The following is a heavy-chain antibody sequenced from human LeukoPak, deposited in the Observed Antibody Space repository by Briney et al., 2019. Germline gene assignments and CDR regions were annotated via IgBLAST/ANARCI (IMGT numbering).Heavy chain of an antibody. Sequence: GGSLRLSCAASGFTFSSYAMSWVRQAPGKGLEWVSAISGSGGSTYYADSVKGRFTISRDNAKNSLYLQMNSLRAEDTALYYCAKDKEAYYDSSGYFDYWGQGTLVTVSS. V-gene: IGHV3-23*01. CDR2: ISGSGGST. J-gene: IGHJ4*02. D-gene: IGHD3-22*01. CDR3: AKDKEAYYDSSGYFDY. CDR1: GFTFSSYA.